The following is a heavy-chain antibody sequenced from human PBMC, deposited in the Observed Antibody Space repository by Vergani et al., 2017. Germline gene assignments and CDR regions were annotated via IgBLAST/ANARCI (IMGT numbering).Heavy chain of an antibody. V-gene: IGHV4-59*01. CDR2: IYYSGST. D-gene: IGHD3-16*02. CDR1: GGSISSYY. Sequence: VQLQESGPGLVKPSETLSLTCTVSGGSISSYYWSWIRQPPGKGLEWIGYIYYSGSTNYNPSLKSRVTISVDTSKNQFSLKLSSVTAADTAVYYCARETYHDYVWGSYRTGFDYWGQGTLVTVSS. CDR3: ARETYHDYVWGSYRTGFDY. J-gene: IGHJ4*02.